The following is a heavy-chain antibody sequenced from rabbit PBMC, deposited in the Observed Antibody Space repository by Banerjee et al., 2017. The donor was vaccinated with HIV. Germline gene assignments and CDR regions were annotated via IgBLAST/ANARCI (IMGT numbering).Heavy chain of an antibody. D-gene: IGHD4-1*01. CDR2: INTSSGNT. CDR3: ARDLAGVIGWNFNW. V-gene: IGHV1S45*01. J-gene: IGHJ4*01. Sequence: QEQLVESGGGLVQPEGSLTLTCTASGFSLSIYEMCWVRQAPGKGLEWVGCINTSSGNTGYASWAKGRFTISKTSSTTVTLQMTSLTAADTASYFCARDLAGVIGWNFNWWGPGTLVTVS. CDR1: GFSLSIYE.